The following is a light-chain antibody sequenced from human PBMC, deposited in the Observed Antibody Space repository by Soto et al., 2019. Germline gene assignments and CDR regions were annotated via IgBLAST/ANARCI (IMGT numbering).Light chain of an antibody. J-gene: IGKJ1*01. CDR2: GAS. V-gene: IGKV3-15*01. CDR1: QSVSSN. CDR3: QQYNNWPWT. Sequence: EIVMTQSPATLSVSPGERATLSCRASQSVSSNLAWYQQKPGQALRLLIYGASTRATGIPARFSGSGSGTEFTLTISSLHSEDFAVYYCQQYNNWPWTFGQGTKVEIK.